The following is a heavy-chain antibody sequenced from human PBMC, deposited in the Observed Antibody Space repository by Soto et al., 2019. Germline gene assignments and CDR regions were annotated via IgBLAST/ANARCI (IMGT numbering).Heavy chain of an antibody. CDR3: AGGGVRGVITRTRDYYGMDV. CDR2: INPNSGGT. V-gene: IGHV1-2*04. D-gene: IGHD3-10*01. CDR1: GYTFTDYY. Sequence: SVKVSCKASGYTFTDYYIHWVRQAPGQGLEWMGWINPNSGGTNYAQKFQGWVTMTRDTSISTAYMELSRLRSDDTAMYYCAGGGVRGVITRTRDYYGMDVWGQGTTVTVSS. J-gene: IGHJ6*02.